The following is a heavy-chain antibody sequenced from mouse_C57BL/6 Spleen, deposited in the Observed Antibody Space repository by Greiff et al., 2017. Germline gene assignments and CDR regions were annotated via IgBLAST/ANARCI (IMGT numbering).Heavy chain of an antibody. Sequence: EVQRVESGGGLVQPGGSMKLSCAASGFTFSDAWMDWVRQSPEKGLEWVAEIRNKANNHATYYAESVKGRFTISRDDSKSSVYLQMNSLRAEDTGIYYCTRYSNHWYFDVWGTGTTVTVSS. CDR3: TRYSNHWYFDV. CDR2: IRNKANNHAT. CDR1: GFTFSDAW. D-gene: IGHD2-5*01. J-gene: IGHJ1*03. V-gene: IGHV6-6*01.